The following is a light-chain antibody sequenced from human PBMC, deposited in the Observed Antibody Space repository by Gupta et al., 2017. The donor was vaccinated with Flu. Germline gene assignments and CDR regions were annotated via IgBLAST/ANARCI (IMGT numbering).Light chain of an antibody. CDR1: QSVSSSY. CDR3: QQYGSSPPKVT. Sequence: EIVLTQSPATLSLSPGERATLSCGASQSVSSSYLAWYQQKPVLAPRLLIYDASSRATGIPDRFSGSGSGTDFTLTISRLEPEDFAVYYCQQYGSSPPKVTFGQGTRLEIK. J-gene: IGKJ5*01. V-gene: IGKV3D-20*01. CDR2: DAS.